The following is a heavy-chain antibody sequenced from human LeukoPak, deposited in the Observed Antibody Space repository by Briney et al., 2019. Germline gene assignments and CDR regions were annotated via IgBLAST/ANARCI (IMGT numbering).Heavy chain of an antibody. CDR3: ARAVAGKYKFDC. Sequence: SETLSLTCAVYGGSFSGYYWSWIRQPPGKGLEWIGEINHSGSTNYSPSLKSRVTISVDTSKNQFSLKLSSVTAADTAVYYCARAVAGKYKFDCWGQGTLVTVSS. CDR1: GGSFSGYY. D-gene: IGHD6-19*01. J-gene: IGHJ4*02. CDR2: INHSGST. V-gene: IGHV4-34*01.